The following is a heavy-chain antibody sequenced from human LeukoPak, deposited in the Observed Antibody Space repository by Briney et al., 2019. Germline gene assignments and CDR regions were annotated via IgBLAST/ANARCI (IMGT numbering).Heavy chain of an antibody. V-gene: IGHV3-21*01. J-gene: IGHJ5*02. CDR3: AKDLMRDRWFGES. Sequence: GGSLRLSCAASGFTFDDYGMNWVRQTPGKGLEWVSSIGTSTSYIYYADSVKGRFTISRDNYKNTLYLEVNSLRVEDTAVYYCAKDLMRDRWFGESWGQGTLVIVSS. D-gene: IGHD3-10*01. CDR1: GFTFDDYG. CDR2: IGTSTSYI.